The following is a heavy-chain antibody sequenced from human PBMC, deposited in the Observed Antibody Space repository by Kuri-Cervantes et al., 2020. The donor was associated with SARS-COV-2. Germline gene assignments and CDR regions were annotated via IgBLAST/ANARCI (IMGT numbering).Heavy chain of an antibody. CDR3: AREILVSRGWDYYMDV. V-gene: IGHV3-33*01. J-gene: IGHJ6*03. CDR1: GFTFSSYG. CDR2: IWYDGSNK. D-gene: IGHD6-19*01. Sequence: GGSLRPSCAASGFTFSSYGMNWVRQAPGKGLEWVAVIWYDGSNKYYADSVKGRFTISRKNSKNTLYLQLNSLRAEDTAVCYFAREILVSRGWDYYMDVWGQGTTVTVSS.